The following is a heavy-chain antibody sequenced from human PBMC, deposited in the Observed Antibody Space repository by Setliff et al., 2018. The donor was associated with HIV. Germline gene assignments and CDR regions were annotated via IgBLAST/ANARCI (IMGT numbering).Heavy chain of an antibody. J-gene: IGHJ5*02. CDR1: GYSFTSYW. CDR3: ARHQGSSWYSPPDQNWFDP. V-gene: IGHV5-51*01. CDR2: INPGDSDT. D-gene: IGHD6-13*01. Sequence: GESLTISCKGSGYSFTSYWIGWVRQMPGKGLEWKGIINPGDSDTRYSPSFQGQVTISADKSISTAYLQWSSLKASDTAMYYCARHQGSSWYSPPDQNWFDPWGQGTLVTVSS.